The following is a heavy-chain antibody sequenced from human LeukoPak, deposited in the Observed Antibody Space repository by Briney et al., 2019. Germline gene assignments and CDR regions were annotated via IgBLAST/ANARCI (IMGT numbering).Heavy chain of an antibody. CDR3: ARDFWGAYRVDFFDY. CDR1: GFSFSSYA. V-gene: IGHV3-23*01. J-gene: IGHJ4*02. CDR2: FSGGGGST. D-gene: IGHD3-3*01. Sequence: GGSLRLSCAASGFSFSSYAMGWVRQAPGKGLEWVSAFSGGGGSTYYADSVKGRFTISRDNAKNSLYLQMNSLRAEDTAVYYCARDFWGAYRVDFFDYWGQGILVTVSS.